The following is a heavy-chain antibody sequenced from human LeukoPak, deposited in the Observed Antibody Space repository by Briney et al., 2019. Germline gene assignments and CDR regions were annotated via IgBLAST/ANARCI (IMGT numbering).Heavy chain of an antibody. CDR1: GYTFTAYY. V-gene: IGHV7-4-1*02. J-gene: IGHJ4*02. CDR3: ARTASGNYGNFDL. D-gene: IGHD1-26*01. CDR2: INTSTGNP. Sequence: ASVKVSCKAAGYTFTAYYIHWVRQAPGQGLEWMGWINTSTGNPTYVQGFTGRFVFSLDTSVSTAYLQISSLKAEDTAVYYCARTASGNYGNFDLWGQGTLVTVSS.